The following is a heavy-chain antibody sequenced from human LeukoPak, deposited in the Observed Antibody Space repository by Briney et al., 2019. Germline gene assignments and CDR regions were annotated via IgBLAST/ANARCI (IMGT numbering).Heavy chain of an antibody. D-gene: IGHD1-7*01. CDR2: ISKDGSDK. Sequence: GGSLRLSCAASGFAFSDYAMHWVRQAPGKGLEWVAVISKDGSDKYYPGSVRGRFTISRDNSKNTIYLQMDSLRAEDTAIYYCARDYWWNYDYWGQGTLVTVSS. V-gene: IGHV3-30-3*01. CDR3: ARDYWWNYDY. CDR1: GFAFSDYA. J-gene: IGHJ4*02.